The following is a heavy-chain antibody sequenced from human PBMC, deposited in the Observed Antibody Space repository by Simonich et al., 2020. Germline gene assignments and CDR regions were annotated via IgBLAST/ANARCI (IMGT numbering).Heavy chain of an antibody. Sequence: EVQLVESGGGLVKPGGSLRLSCAASGFTFSSYSMNWVRQAPGKGLEWVSSISSSSSYRYYAASVKGRFTISRDNANNSLYLQMNSLRAEDTAVYYCARANERDYWGQGTLVTVSS. V-gene: IGHV3-21*01. CDR3: ARANERDY. J-gene: IGHJ4*02. CDR1: GFTFSSYS. D-gene: IGHD1-1*01. CDR2: ISSSSSYR.